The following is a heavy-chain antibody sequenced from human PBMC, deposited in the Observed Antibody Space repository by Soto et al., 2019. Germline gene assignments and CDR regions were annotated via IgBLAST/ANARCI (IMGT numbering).Heavy chain of an antibody. CDR3: ARLAFSSRGGQFFDY. Sequence: QVQLQESGPGLVEPSQTLSLTCNVSGDSISSGGYHWSWIRQHPGKALEWIVYIYYSGDTYYNPSLKSRVAISVHTSKKQFSLNLSSATAADTAVYYCARLAFSSRGGQFFDYWGQGVLVTVSS. D-gene: IGHD6-13*01. J-gene: IGHJ4*02. CDR1: GDSISSGGYH. V-gene: IGHV4-31*03. CDR2: IYYSGDT.